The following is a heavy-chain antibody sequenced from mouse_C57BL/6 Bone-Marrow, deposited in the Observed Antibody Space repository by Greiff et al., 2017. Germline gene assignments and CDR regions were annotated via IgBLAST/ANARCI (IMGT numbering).Heavy chain of an antibody. CDR3: ARHDDYYAMDY. CDR2: ISNLAYSI. V-gene: IGHV5-15*01. Sequence: EVQVVESGGGLVQPRGSLKLSCAASGFTFSDYGMAWVRQAPRKGPEWVAFISNLAYSIYYADTVTGRFTISRENAKNTLYLEMSSLRSEDTAMYYCARHDDYYAMDYWGQGTSVTVSS. J-gene: IGHJ4*01. D-gene: IGHD2-3*01. CDR1: GFTFSDYG.